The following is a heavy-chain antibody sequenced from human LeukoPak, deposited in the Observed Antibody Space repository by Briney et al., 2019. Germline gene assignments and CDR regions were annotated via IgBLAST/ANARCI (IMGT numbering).Heavy chain of an antibody. J-gene: IGHJ6*03. V-gene: IGHV4-59*01. CDR1: GGSISSDY. CDR3: ARAQTYYMDV. Sequence: SETLSLTCTVSGGSISSDYWSWIRQPPGKGLEWIGYIYYSGSTNSNPSLKSRVTISVDTSKNQFSLKLSSVTAADTAVYYCARAQTYYMDVWGKGTTVTVSS. CDR2: IYYSGST.